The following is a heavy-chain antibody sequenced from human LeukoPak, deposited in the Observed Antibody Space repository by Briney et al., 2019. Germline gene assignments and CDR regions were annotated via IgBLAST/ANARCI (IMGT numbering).Heavy chain of an antibody. CDR2: IWYDGSNK. D-gene: IGHD1-26*01. CDR3: AKEGYFGSSTY. CDR1: GFTFSSYG. V-gene: IGHV3-33*06. J-gene: IGHJ4*02. Sequence: PGGSLRLSCAASGFTFSSYGMHWVRQAPGKGLEWVAVIWYDGSNKYYADSVKGRFTISRDNSKNTLYLQMNSLRAEDTAVYYCAKEGYFGSSTYWGQGTLVTVSS.